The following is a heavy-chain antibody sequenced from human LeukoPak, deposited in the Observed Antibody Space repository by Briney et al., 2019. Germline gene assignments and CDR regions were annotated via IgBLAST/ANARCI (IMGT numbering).Heavy chain of an antibody. J-gene: IGHJ4*02. Sequence: PSVTLSLTCTVSGGSISSYYWSWIRQPPGKGLEWIGYIYYSGSTNYNPSLKSRVTISVDTSKNQFSLKLSSVTAADTAVYYRARGPYSGSYHFDYWGQGTLVTVSS. D-gene: IGHD1-26*01. CDR2: IYYSGST. V-gene: IGHV4-59*08. CDR1: GGSISSYY. CDR3: ARGPYSGSYHFDY.